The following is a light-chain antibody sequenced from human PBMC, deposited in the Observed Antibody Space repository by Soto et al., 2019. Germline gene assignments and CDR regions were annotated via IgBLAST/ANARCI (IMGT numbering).Light chain of an antibody. CDR1: QTVRNNY. CDR2: DAS. J-gene: IGKJ4*01. V-gene: IGKV3-20*01. Sequence: VLPEAPRTLSLSPGERATLSCRASQTVRNNYLAWYQQKPGQAPRLLIYDASSRATGIPDRFSGGGSGTDFTLTISRLEPEDFAVYYCQQFSSYPLTFGGGTKVDIK. CDR3: QQFSSYPLT.